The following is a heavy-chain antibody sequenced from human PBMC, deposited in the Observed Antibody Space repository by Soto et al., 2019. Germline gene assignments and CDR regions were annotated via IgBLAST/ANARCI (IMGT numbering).Heavy chain of an antibody. CDR3: ARGXRSSNHNYYYYYMDV. J-gene: IGHJ6*03. V-gene: IGHV3-13*01. CDR1: GFNFRSYD. CDR2: IGTAGDT. D-gene: IGHD4-4*01. Sequence: GGPQRLPYAASGFNFRSYDMHWVRQATGKGLEWVSAIGTAGDTYYPGSVKGRFTISRENAKNSLYLQMNSLRAGDTAVYYCARGXRSSNHNYYYYYMDVWGKGTTVTVSS.